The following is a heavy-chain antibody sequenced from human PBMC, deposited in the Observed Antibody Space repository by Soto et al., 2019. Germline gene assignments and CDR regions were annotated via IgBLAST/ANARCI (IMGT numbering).Heavy chain of an antibody. D-gene: IGHD6-19*01. CDR1: GFTVSSNY. V-gene: IGHV3-53*02. CDR2: IYSGGST. CDR3: ARGGSGWYYAFDI. Sequence: EVQLVETGGGLIQPGGSLRLSCAASGFTVSSNYMSWVRQAPGKGLEWVSVIYSGGSTYYADSVKGRFTISRDNSKNTLYLQMNSLRAADTAVYYCARGGSGWYYAFDIWGQGTMVTVSS. J-gene: IGHJ3*02.